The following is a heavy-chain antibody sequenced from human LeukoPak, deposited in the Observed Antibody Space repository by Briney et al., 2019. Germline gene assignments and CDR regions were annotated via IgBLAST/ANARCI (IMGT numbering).Heavy chain of an antibody. CDR3: AKQRDYYYYGMDV. CDR2: ISYDGSNK. V-gene: IGHV3-30*18. J-gene: IGHJ6*02. Sequence: GGSLRLSWAASGFTFSSYGMHWVRQAPGKGLEWVAVISYDGSNKYYADSVKGRFTISRDNSKNTLYLQMNSLRAEDTAVYYCAKQRDYYYYGMDVWGQGTTVTVSS. CDR1: GFTFSSYG.